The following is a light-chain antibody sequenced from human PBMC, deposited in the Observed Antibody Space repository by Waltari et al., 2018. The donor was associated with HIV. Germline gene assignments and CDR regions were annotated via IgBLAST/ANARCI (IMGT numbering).Light chain of an antibody. J-gene: IGLJ3*02. CDR2: AVS. Sequence: QSALTQPASVSGSPGQSITIPCTGSTSDLGGSKYVSWYQQYPGKAPKLMIYAVSNRPSGVSNRFSGSKSGNTASLTISGLQAEDEADYYCSSYTSASTRVFGGGTKLTVL. V-gene: IGLV2-14*01. CDR3: SSYTSASTRV. CDR1: TSDLGGSKY.